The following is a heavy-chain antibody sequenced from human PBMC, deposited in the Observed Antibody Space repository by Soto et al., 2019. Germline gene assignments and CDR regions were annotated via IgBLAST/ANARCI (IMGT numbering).Heavy chain of an antibody. CDR3: ARLKGGVSIFGVVTHYYYGMDV. D-gene: IGHD3-3*01. Sequence: KPSETLSLTCAVSGGSISSSNWWSWVRQPPGKGLEWIGEIYHSGSTNYNPSLKSRVTISVDKSKNQFSLKLSSVTAADTAVYYCARLKGGVSIFGVVTHYYYGMDVWGHGTTVTVSS. V-gene: IGHV4-4*02. CDR2: IYHSGST. CDR1: GGSISSSNW. J-gene: IGHJ6*02.